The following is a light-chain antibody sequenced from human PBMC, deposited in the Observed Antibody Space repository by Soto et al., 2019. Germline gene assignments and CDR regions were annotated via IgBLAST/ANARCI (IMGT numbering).Light chain of an antibody. CDR2: GAS. CDR1: QSVYNNY. Sequence: IVMTQSPATLSVSPGGGATLSCRASQSVYNNYLAWYQQKPGQAPRLLIYGASSRATGIPDRFSGSGSGTDFTLTISRLETEDFAVYYCQQYATSPLTFGGGTKVDIK. CDR3: QQYATSPLT. V-gene: IGKV3-20*01. J-gene: IGKJ4*01.